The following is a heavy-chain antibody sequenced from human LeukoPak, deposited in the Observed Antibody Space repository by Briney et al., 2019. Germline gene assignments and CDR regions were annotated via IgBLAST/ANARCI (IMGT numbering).Heavy chain of an antibody. CDR1: GFTVSTNY. Sequence: PGGSLRLSCAASGFTVSTNYMSWVRQAPGKGLEWVSIIHSGGSTFYADSVQGRFTVSRDNSKNTVFVQMNSLRAEDTAVYYCARTADYAFHVWGQGTMVTVSS. D-gene: IGHD3/OR15-3a*01. V-gene: IGHV3-53*01. J-gene: IGHJ3*01. CDR3: ARTADYAFHV. CDR2: IHSGGST.